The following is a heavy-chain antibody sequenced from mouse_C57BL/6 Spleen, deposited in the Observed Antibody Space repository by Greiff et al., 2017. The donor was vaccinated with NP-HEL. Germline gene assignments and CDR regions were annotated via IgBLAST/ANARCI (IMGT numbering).Heavy chain of an antibody. J-gene: IGHJ2*01. Sequence: QVQLQQPGAELVRPGSSVKLSCKASGYTFTSYWMHWVKQRPIQGLEWIGNIDPSDSETHYNQKFKDKATLTVDKSSSTAYMQLSSLTSEDSAVYYCASRGSSPYYFDYWGQGTTLTVSS. CDR1: GYTFTSYW. D-gene: IGHD1-1*01. V-gene: IGHV1-52*01. CDR2: IDPSDSET. CDR3: ASRGSSPYYFDY.